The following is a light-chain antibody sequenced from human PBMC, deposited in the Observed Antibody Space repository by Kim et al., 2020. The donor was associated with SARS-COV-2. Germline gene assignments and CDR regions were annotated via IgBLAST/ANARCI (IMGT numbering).Light chain of an antibody. CDR3: QVWDTDSDHGV. J-gene: IGLJ3*02. Sequence: SYELTQPPSVSVAPGKTARITCGGNNLATESVHWYQQKPGQAPVLVIFYDSDRPSGIPERFSGSTSGNTATLTISRVDAGDEADYYCQVWDTDSDHGVFGGGTQLAVL. V-gene: IGLV3-21*04. CDR1: NLATES. CDR2: YDS.